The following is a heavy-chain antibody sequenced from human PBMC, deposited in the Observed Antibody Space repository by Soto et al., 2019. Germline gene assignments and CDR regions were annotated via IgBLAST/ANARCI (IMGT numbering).Heavy chain of an antibody. CDR3: ARGGDIVVVPAATRFDP. Sequence: GGSLRLSCAASGFTFSSYAMSWVRQAPGKGLEWVSAISGSGGSTYYADSVKGRFTISRDNSKNTLYLQMNSLRAEDTAVYYCARGGDIVVVPAATRFDPWGQGTLVTVSS. CDR1: GFTFSSYA. V-gene: IGHV3-23*01. D-gene: IGHD2-2*01. CDR2: ISGSGGST. J-gene: IGHJ5*02.